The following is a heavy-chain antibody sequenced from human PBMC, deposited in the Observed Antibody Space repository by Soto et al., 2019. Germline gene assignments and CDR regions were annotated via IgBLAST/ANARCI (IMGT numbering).Heavy chain of an antibody. J-gene: IGHJ5*02. CDR1: GYTFTSYY. CDR3: ASTIIFGAPFEP. Sequence: ASVKVSCKASGYTFTSYYMYWVRQAPGQGLEWMGIINPSGGSTSYAQKFQGRVTMTRDTSTSTVYMELSSLRSEDTAVYYCASTIIFGAPFEPWGQGTLVTVSS. D-gene: IGHD3-3*02. CDR2: INPSGGST. V-gene: IGHV1-46*03.